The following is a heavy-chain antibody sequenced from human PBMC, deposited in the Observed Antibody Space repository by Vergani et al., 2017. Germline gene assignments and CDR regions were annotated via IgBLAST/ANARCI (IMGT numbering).Heavy chain of an antibody. V-gene: IGHV3-21*01. J-gene: IGHJ4*02. D-gene: IGHD5-24*01. CDR1: GFTFSSYS. Sequence: VQLVESGGGLVKPGGSLRLSCAASGFTFSSYSMNWVRQAPGKGLEWVSSISSSSSYIYYADSVKGRFTISRDNAKNSLYLQMNSLRAEDTAVYYCARGWRDGYNFDYWGQGTLVTVSS. CDR3: ARGWRDGYNFDY. CDR2: ISSSSSYI.